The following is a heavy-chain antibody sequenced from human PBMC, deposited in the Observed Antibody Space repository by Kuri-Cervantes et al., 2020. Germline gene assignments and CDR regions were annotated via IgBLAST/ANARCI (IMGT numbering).Heavy chain of an antibody. V-gene: IGHV4-39*07. CDR1: GGSISSYY. CDR3: TRVLDYYGSGSYGFDF. Sequence: SETLSLTCTVSGGSISSYYWGWIRQAPGKGLEWIGSMYYTGSTYNNPSLRSRVTMSVDTSKNQFSLNLNSVTAADTAVYYCTRVLDYYGSGSYGFDFWGPGTVVTVSS. CDR2: MYYTGST. J-gene: IGHJ3*01. D-gene: IGHD3-10*01.